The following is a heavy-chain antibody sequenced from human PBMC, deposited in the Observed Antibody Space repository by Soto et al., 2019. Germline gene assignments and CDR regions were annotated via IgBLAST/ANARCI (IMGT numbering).Heavy chain of an antibody. D-gene: IGHD3-22*01. CDR1: RFTFSSYT. J-gene: IGHJ3*02. V-gene: IGHV3-21*03. Sequence: EVQLVESGGGLVKPGGSLRLSCSASRFTFSSYTMNWVRQAPGKGLEWVSSISSSTTYICYADSVKGRFTISRDNAKNSLYLQVNSLRAEDTAVYYCARDFDSSGYYGPVGAFDIWGQGTMVTVSS. CDR2: ISSSTTYI. CDR3: ARDFDSSGYYGPVGAFDI.